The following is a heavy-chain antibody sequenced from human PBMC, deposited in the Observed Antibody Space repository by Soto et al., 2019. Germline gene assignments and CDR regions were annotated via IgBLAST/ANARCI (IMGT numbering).Heavy chain of an antibody. D-gene: IGHD4-17*01. CDR2: IVGSGAKT. Sequence: LRLSCAAYGFTFSNYAMYWIRQAPGKGLEWVSGIVGSGAKTWYADSVNGRFTISRDNSGNTLYLQMNSLRAEDTAVYYCAKDTVNTVTTFHIFFDPWGQGTMVTVYS. CDR1: GFTFSNYA. J-gene: IGHJ5*02. CDR3: AKDTVNTVTTFHIFFDP. V-gene: IGHV3-23*01.